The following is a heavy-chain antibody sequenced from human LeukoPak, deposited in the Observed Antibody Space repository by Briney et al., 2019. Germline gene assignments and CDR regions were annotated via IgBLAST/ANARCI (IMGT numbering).Heavy chain of an antibody. CDR3: AREIGGALHYFDY. D-gene: IGHD1-26*01. CDR2: IYSGGST. CDR1: GITFSTFA. Sequence: GGSLRLSCAASGITFSTFAMTWVRQAPGKGLEWVSVIYSGGSTYYADSVKGRFTISRDNSKNTLYLQMNSLRAEDTAVYYCAREIGGALHYFDYWGQGTLVTVSS. V-gene: IGHV3-53*01. J-gene: IGHJ4*02.